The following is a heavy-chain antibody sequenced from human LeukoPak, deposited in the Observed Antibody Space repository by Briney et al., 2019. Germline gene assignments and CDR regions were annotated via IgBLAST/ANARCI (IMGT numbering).Heavy chain of an antibody. J-gene: IGHJ4*02. Sequence: GGSLRLSCAASGFTFSNAWMSWVRQAPGKGLEWVGRIKSTAHGGTTEYAAPVKGRFTISRDDSGNTLFLQMNSLQTEDAALYYCATYSSSYYYFGYWGQGTLVTVSS. CDR3: ATYSSSYYYFGY. D-gene: IGHD6-13*01. CDR1: GFTFSNAW. V-gene: IGHV3-15*01. CDR2: IKSTAHGGTT.